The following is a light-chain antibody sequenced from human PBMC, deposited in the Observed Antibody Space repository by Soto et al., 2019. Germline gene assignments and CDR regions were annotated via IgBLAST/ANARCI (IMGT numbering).Light chain of an antibody. J-gene: IGKJ5*01. CDR2: GAS. Sequence: EIVITQSPSTLSVSPGERATLSCRASQSVSSKLAWYQQKPGQAPRLLIYGASTRATGIPARFSGSGSGTEFTLTISSLQSEDFAVYYCQQYNNWPPITFGQGTRLEIK. CDR3: QQYNNWPPIT. V-gene: IGKV3-15*01. CDR1: QSVSSK.